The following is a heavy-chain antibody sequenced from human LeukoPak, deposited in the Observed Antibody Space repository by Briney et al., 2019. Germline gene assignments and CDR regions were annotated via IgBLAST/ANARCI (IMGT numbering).Heavy chain of an antibody. CDR1: GXXFNAYY. J-gene: IGHJ4*02. V-gene: IGHV3-7*01. CDR2: VKSDGSGG. CDR3: ARHYYDNIWGSYKY. Sequence: GGSLRLSCXASGXXFNAYYMAWLRQAPGKGLDWVANVKSDGSGGSYADSVKGRFTISRDNTKNSLYLQMNSLRDEDTAVYYCARHYYDNIWGSYKYWGQGTLVTVSP. D-gene: IGHD3-16*01.